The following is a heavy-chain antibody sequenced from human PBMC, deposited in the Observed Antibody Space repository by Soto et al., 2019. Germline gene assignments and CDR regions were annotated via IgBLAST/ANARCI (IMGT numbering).Heavy chain of an antibody. CDR3: AKSSGWYVDPSYLDY. Sequence: EVQLLESGGGLVQPGGSLRLSCAASGFTFSSYAMSWVRQAPGKGLEWVSAISGSGGSTYYADSVKGRFTISRDNSKNTPYLQMNSLRAEDTAVYYCAKSSGWYVDPSYLDYWGQGTLVTVSS. J-gene: IGHJ4*02. V-gene: IGHV3-23*01. CDR2: ISGSGGST. CDR1: GFTFSSYA. D-gene: IGHD6-19*01.